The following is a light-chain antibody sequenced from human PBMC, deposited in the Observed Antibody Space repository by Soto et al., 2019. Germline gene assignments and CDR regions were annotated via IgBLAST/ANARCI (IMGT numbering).Light chain of an antibody. CDR1: QSVSSD. CDR3: QQYNNWPPIT. Sequence: EIVRTQARTTLSVSHGVSATLSCRASQSVSSDLAWYQQKPGQAPRLLIYGASTRATDIPATFSGSGSGTEFTLTISSLQSEDFAVYYCQQYNNWPPITFGQGTRLEIK. V-gene: IGKV3-15*01. J-gene: IGKJ5*01. CDR2: GAS.